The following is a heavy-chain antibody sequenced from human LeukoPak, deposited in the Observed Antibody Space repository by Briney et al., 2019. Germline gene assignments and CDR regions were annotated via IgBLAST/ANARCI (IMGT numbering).Heavy chain of an antibody. CDR2: ISVYNGNT. CDR3: ARGGSGWSRDY. V-gene: IGHV1-18*01. D-gene: IGHD6-19*01. Sequence: GASVKVSCKASGYSFASYAIGWVRQAPGQGLEWMGWISVYNGNTNYAQKLQGRVTLPTDTSTNTAYMELTSLRSDDTAVYYCARGGSGWSRDYWGQGTLVTVSP. CDR1: GYSFASYA. J-gene: IGHJ4*02.